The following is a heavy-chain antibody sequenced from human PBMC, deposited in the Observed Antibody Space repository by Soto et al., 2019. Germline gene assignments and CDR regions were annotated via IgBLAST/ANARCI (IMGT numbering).Heavy chain of an antibody. V-gene: IGHV3-30*18. CDR2: ISYDGSNK. CDR3: AKDTYYYGSGSYYPFDY. Sequence: GGSLRLSCAASGFIFSSYGMHWVRQAPGKGLEWVAVISYDGSNKYYADSVKGRFTISRDNSKNTLYLQMNSLRAEDTAVYYCAKDTYYYGSGSYYPFDYWGQGTLVTVSS. CDR1: GFIFSSYG. D-gene: IGHD3-10*01. J-gene: IGHJ4*02.